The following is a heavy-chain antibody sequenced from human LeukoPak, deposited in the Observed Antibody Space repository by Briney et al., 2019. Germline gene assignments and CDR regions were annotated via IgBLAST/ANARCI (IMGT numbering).Heavy chain of an antibody. V-gene: IGHV4-61*02. CDR1: GGSISSGSDY. D-gene: IGHD3-22*01. Sequence: PSQTLSLTCTVSGGSISSGSDYWSWIRQPAGKGLEWIGRSYIRGSTNYNPSLKSRVTISVDTSKNQFSLKLSSVTAADTAVYYCARDLYYYDSSGSLTFDYWGQGTLVTVSS. J-gene: IGHJ4*02. CDR3: ARDLYYYDSSGSLTFDY. CDR2: SYIRGST.